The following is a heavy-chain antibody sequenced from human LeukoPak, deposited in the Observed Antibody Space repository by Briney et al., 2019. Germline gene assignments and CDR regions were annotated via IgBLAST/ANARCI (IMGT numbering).Heavy chain of an antibody. CDR1: GFTVSSNY. CDR3: ARGYSYGDY. CDR2: LYSGGGT. Sequence: GGSLRLSCAASGFTVSSNYMGWVRQAPGKGLEWVSVLYSGGGTCYADSVRGRFTISRDNSKNTLYLQMNSLRAEDTAVYYCARGYSYGDYWGQGTLVTVSS. V-gene: IGHV3-66*01. D-gene: IGHD5-18*01. J-gene: IGHJ4*02.